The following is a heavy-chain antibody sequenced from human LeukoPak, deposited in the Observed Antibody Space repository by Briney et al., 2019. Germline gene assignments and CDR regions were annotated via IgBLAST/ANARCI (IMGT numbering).Heavy chain of an antibody. D-gene: IGHD5-18*01. CDR2: ISGSGTST. J-gene: IGHJ4*02. V-gene: IGHV3-23*01. CDR1: GFTFSRYA. CDR3: AKEGGYSSYFDY. Sequence: GGTLRLSCAASGFTFSRYAMSWVRQAPGKGLEWVSAISGSGTSTYYADSVKGRLTISRDNSKNTLYLQMNSLRAEDTAVYYCAKEGGYSSYFDYWGQGTLVTVSS.